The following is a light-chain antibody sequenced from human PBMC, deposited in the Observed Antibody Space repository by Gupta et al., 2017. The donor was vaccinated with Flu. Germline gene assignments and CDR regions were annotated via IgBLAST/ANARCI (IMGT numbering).Light chain of an antibody. Sequence: EIVMTQSPSILYVSPGERPALSCMASQSVCSHSARYQQKPGQALRLLIYGASTMATGIPARFSGSGSGTEFTLTISSLQSEDFAVYYCQQYNNCPRTFGQGTKVEIK. J-gene: IGKJ1*01. CDR3: QQYNNCPRT. CDR1: QSVCSH. CDR2: GAS. V-gene: IGKV3-15*01.